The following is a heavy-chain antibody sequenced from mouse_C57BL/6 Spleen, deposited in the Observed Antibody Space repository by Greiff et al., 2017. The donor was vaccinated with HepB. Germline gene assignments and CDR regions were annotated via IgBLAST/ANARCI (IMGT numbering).Heavy chain of an antibody. J-gene: IGHJ3*01. V-gene: IGHV5-9-1*02. CDR3: TRDYDGLAY. CDR2: ISSGGDYI. D-gene: IGHD2-4*01. Sequence: EVKLMESGEGLVKPGGSLKLSCAASGFTFSSYAMSWVRQTPEKRLEWVAYISSGGDYIYYADTVKGRFTISRDNARNTLYLQMSSLKSEDTAMYYCTRDYDGLAYWGQGTLVTVSA. CDR1: GFTFSSYA.